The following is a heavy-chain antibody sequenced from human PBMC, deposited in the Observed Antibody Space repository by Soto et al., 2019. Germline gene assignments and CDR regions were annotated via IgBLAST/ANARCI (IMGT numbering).Heavy chain of an antibody. Sequence: QVQLVQSGAEVTKPGASVKVSCKASGYIFTSYDINWVRQAPGQGLEWVGWMSTNNGNTKYVQSLHGRVTMTTDTSTNTAYMELRSLRSDDTAVYYCARRPLSDHFAYWGQGTLVTVSS. J-gene: IGHJ4*02. CDR1: GYIFTSYD. D-gene: IGHD1-26*01. CDR3: ARRPLSDHFAY. CDR2: MSTNNGNT. V-gene: IGHV1-18*01.